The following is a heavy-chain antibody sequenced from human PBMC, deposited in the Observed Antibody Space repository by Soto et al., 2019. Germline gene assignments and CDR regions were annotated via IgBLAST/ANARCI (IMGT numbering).Heavy chain of an antibody. Sequence: PGGSLRLSCAVSGFRFNSYCIHWVRQAPCKGLEWVALISYDGTKQYYADSVKGRFTISRDNSKNTLDLQLNSLRREDTGVYYCAKDGPNKPHHGSEGCQFWGQGPLVTVSS. V-gene: IGHV3-30*18. CDR3: AKDGPNKPHHGSEGCQF. CDR1: GFRFNSYC. J-gene: IGHJ4*02. D-gene: IGHD3-10*01. CDR2: ISYDGTKQ.